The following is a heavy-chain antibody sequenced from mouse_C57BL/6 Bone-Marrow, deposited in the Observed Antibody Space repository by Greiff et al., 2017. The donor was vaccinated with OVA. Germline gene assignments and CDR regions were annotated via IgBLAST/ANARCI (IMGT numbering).Heavy chain of an antibody. CDR1: GYNFKGDY. Sequence: VQLQQSGAELVRPGASVKLSCTASGYNFKGDYMHWVKQRPEQGLEWIGWIDPENGDTEYASKFQGKATITADKSSNTAYLQLRSLTSEDTAVYFCTLSYAWFAYWGQGTLVTVSA. D-gene: IGHD1-1*01. CDR2: IDPENGDT. J-gene: IGHJ3*01. CDR3: TLSYAWFAY. V-gene: IGHV14-4*01.